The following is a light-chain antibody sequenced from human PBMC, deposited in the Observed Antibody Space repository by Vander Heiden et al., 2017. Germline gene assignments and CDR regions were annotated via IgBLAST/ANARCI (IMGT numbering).Light chain of an antibody. CDR2: DVS. J-gene: IGLJ2*01. CDR1: SSYVGGYNY. CDR3: CSYAGSNTHVV. Sequence: QSALPHPRSVSLSPRQSVTISCTGASSYVGGYNYVSWYQQHPGKAPKLLIYDVSRQPAGVPDRFSGSKSDNTASLTTTGLQAEDEADYYCCSYAGSNTHVVFGRGTKLTVL. V-gene: IGLV2-11*01.